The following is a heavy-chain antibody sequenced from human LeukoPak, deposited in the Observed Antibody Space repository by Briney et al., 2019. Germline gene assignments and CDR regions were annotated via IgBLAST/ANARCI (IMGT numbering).Heavy chain of an antibody. J-gene: IGHJ4*02. D-gene: IGHD2-15*01. CDR3: ARGIVVVVAATQDY. V-gene: IGHV1-2*02. CDR2: INPNSGGT. Sequence: ASEKVSCKTSGYTFIGYYMHWVRQAPGQGLEWMGWINPNSGGTHYAQKFQGRVTMTRDTSISTGYMELSRLRSDDTAVYYCARGIVVVVAATQDYWGQGTLVTVSS. CDR1: GYTFIGYY.